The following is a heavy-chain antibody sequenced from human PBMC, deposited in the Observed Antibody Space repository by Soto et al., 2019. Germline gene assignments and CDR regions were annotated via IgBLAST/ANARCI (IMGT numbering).Heavy chain of an antibody. J-gene: IGHJ4*02. CDR1: GFTFSSYG. D-gene: IGHD1-26*01. CDR3: ARERKRWELPDY. V-gene: IGHV3-33*01. Sequence: QVQLVESGGGVVQPGRSLRLSCAASGFTFSSYGMHWVRQAPGKGLEWVAVIWYDGSNKYYADSVKGRFTISRDNSKNTLYLQTNSLRAEDTAVYYCARERKRWELPDYWGQGTLVTVSS. CDR2: IWYDGSNK.